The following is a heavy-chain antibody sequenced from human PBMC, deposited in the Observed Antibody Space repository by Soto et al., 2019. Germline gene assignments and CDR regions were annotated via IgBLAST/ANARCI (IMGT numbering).Heavy chain of an antibody. V-gene: IGHV3-7*03. CDR1: GFTFSSYW. J-gene: IGHJ4*02. Sequence: EVQLVESGGGLVQPGGSLRLSCAASGFTFSSYWMIWVRQAPEKGLEWVGNIRQDGSEKHYVDSVKGRFTISRDNAKNSLYLQMSSLRADDTAVYYCARGGCSITTCHRGDYWGQGTLVTVSS. CDR3: ARGGCSITTCHRGDY. CDR2: IRQDGSEK. D-gene: IGHD2-2*01.